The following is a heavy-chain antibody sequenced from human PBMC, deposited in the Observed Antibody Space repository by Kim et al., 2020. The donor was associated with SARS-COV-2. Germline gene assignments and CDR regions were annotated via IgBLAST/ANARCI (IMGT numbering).Heavy chain of an antibody. CDR3: ARHQRYSSGWYVAFYYYY. D-gene: IGHD6-19*01. V-gene: IGHV4-34*01. J-gene: IGHJ6*03. CDR1: GGSFSDYY. Sequence: SETLSLTCAVYGGSFSDYYWSWIRQPPGKGLEWIGEINQSGSTNYNPSLKSRVTISEDTSKNQFSLNLSSVTAADTAVYYCARHQRYSSGWYVAFYYYY. CDR2: INQSGST.